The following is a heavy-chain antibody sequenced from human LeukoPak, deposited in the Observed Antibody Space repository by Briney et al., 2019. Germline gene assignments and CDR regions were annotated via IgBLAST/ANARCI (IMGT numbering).Heavy chain of an antibody. J-gene: IGHJ6*02. CDR3: ASDNRYCSSTSCYLNYYYGMDV. V-gene: IGHV3-33*01. CDR2: IWYDGSNK. D-gene: IGHD2-2*01. CDR1: GFTFSSYG. Sequence: GRSLRLSCAASGFTFSSYGMHWVRQAPGKGLEWVAVIWYDGSNKYYADSVKGRFTISRDNSKNTLYLQMNSLRAEDTAVYYCASDNRYCSSTSCYLNYYYGMDVWGQGTTVTVSS.